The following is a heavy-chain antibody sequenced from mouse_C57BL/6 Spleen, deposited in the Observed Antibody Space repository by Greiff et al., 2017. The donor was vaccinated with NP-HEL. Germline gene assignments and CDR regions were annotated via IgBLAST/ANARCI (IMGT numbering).Heavy chain of an antibody. CDR3: SRMAAYYGSSYDYAMDY. D-gene: IGHD1-1*01. J-gene: IGHJ4*01. CDR2: IYPRDGST. CDR1: GYTFTDHT. Sequence: VQLQQSDAELVKPGASVKISCKVSGYTFTDHTIHWMKQRPEQGLEWIGYIYPRDGSTKYNEKFKGKATLTADKSSSTAYMQLNSLTSEDSAVYFCSRMAAYYGSSYDYAMDYWGQGTSVTVSS. V-gene: IGHV1-78*01.